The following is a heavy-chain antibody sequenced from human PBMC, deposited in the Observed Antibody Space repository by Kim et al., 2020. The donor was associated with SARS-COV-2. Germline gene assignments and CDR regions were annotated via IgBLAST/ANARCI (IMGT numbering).Heavy chain of an antibody. CDR1: GVSISSSNYY. J-gene: IGHJ3*02. CDR2: IYYTGST. V-gene: IGHV4-39*01. CDR3: ANYCGGDCHATLNTFDM. D-gene: IGHD2-21*02. Sequence: SETLSLTCTVSGVSISSSNYYWGWIRQPPGKGLEWIGSIYYTGSTYYNPSLKSRVTISVDTSKNQFSLKLTSVTAADTAVYYCANYCGGDCHATLNTFDMWGQGTMVTVSS.